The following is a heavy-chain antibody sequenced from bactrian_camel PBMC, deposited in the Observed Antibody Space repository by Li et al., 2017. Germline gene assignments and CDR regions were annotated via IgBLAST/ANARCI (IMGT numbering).Heavy chain of an antibody. CDR3: AVDPGQGRGSYCYITGWCGN. Sequence: VQLVESGGGSVQPGGSLRLSCGASGHTYSSNCMGWFRQAPGKEREGVAFVYFGGSRTYYADSVKGRFTISQDKGKNTVYLQMNSLKPEDTAMYYCAVDPGQGRGSYCYITGWCGNWGQGTQVTVS. D-gene: IGHD2*01. V-gene: IGHV3S40*01. CDR1: GHTYSSNC. J-gene: IGHJ4*01. CDR2: VYFGGSRT.